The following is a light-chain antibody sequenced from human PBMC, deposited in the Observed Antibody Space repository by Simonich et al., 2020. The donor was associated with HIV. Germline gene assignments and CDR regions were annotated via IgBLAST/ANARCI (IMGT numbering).Light chain of an antibody. V-gene: IGLV2-14*03. Sequence: QSALTQPASVSGSPGQSITISCTGTSSDVGGYNYVSWYQQHPGKAPKLMIYDVMNRPSGVSNRFSGSKSGNTASLTISGLQAEDEADYYCSSYTSSSTLGVFGGGTKLTVL. J-gene: IGLJ3*02. CDR1: SSDVGGYNY. CDR3: SSYTSSSTLGV. CDR2: DVM.